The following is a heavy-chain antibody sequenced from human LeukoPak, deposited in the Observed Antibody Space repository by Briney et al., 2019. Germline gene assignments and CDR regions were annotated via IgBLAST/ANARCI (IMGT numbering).Heavy chain of an antibody. Sequence: ASVKVSCKASGYTFTGYYMHWVRQATGQGLEWMGWMNPNSGNTGYAQKFQGRVTMTRNTSISTAYMELSSLRSEDTAVYYCARGYIRWFGELPALDYWGQGTLVTVSS. V-gene: IGHV1-8*02. J-gene: IGHJ4*02. CDR1: GYTFTGYY. CDR3: ARGYIRWFGELPALDY. CDR2: MNPNSGNT. D-gene: IGHD3-10*01.